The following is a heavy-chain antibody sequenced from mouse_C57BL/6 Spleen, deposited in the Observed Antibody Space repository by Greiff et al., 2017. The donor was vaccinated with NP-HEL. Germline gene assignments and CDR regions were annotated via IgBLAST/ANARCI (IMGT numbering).Heavy chain of an antibody. D-gene: IGHD1-1*01. Sequence: EVKLMESGPELVKPGASVKISCKASGYTFTDYYMNWVKQSHGKSLEWIGDINPNNGGTSYNQKFKGKATLTVDKSSSTAYMELRSLTSEDSAVYYCARRGYGSSSYWYFDVWGTGTTVTVSS. J-gene: IGHJ1*03. V-gene: IGHV1-26*01. CDR1: GYTFTDYY. CDR3: ARRGYGSSSYWYFDV. CDR2: INPNNGGT.